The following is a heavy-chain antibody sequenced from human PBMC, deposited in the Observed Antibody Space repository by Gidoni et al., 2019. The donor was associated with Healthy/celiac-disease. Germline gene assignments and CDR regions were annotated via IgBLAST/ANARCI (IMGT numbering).Heavy chain of an antibody. J-gene: IGHJ4*02. D-gene: IGHD6-13*01. V-gene: IGHV3-21*01. CDR1: GFPFSSYS. Sequence: EVQLVESGGGLVKPGGSLRLSCAASGFPFSSYSMNWFRQAPGKGLGWVSSISSSSSYIYYADSVKGRFTISRDNAKNSLYLQMNSLRAEDTAVYYCARGRYSSSWYWDYWGQGTLVTVSS. CDR2: ISSSSSYI. CDR3: ARGRYSSSWYWDY.